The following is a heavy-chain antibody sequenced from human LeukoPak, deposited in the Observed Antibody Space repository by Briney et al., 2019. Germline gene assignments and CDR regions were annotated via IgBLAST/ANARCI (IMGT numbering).Heavy chain of an antibody. CDR2: ISGSGGST. V-gene: IGHV3-23*01. Sequence: PGGSLRLSCAASGFTFSSYAMSWVRQAPGKGLEWVSAISGSGGSTYYADSVKGRFTISRGNSKNTLYLQMNSLRAEDTAVYYCAKDQGPVVAATPDYWGQGTLVTVSS. CDR3: AKDQGPVVAATPDY. D-gene: IGHD2-15*01. J-gene: IGHJ4*02. CDR1: GFTFSSYA.